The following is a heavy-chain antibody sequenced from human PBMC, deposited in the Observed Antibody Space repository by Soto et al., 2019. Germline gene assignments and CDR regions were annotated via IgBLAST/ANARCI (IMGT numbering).Heavy chain of an antibody. D-gene: IGHD5-12*01. J-gene: IGHJ4*02. CDR2: IHYSGST. CDR3: AGRYSGYDYRLDY. V-gene: IGHV4-31*03. CDR1: GGSINSGGYY. Sequence: QVQLQESGPGLVKPSQTLSLTCTVSGGSINSGGYYWSWIRQHPGKGLEWIGYIHYSGSTYYNPSLESRVTIPIDTSKNQFSLKLTSVTAADTAVYYCAGRYSGYDYRLDYWGQGTLVTVSS.